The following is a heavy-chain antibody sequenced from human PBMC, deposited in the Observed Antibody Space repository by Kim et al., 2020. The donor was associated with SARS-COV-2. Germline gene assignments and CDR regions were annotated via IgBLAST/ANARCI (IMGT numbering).Heavy chain of an antibody. Sequence: GGSLRLSCAASGFTFSSYSMNWVRQAPGKGLEWVSYISSSSSTIYYADSVKGRFTISRDNAKNSLYLQMNSLRDEDTAVYYCARDWSYCSSTSCSGGWGYWGQEPWSPSPQ. V-gene: IGHV3-48*02. CDR1: GFTFSSYS. CDR2: ISSSSSTI. J-gene: IGHJ4*01. D-gene: IGHD2-2*01. CDR3: ARDWSYCSSTSCSGGWGY.